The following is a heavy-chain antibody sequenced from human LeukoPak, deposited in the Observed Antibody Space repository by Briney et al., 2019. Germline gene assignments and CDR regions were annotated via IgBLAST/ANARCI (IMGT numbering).Heavy chain of an antibody. V-gene: IGHV3-30*18. CDR3: AKDLRTTVTTSGKDY. CDR2: ISYDGSNK. D-gene: IGHD4-17*01. Sequence: TGGSLRLSCAASGFTFSSYGMHWVRQAPGKGLEWVAVISYDGSNKYYADSVKGRFTISRDNSKNTLYLQMNSLRAEDTAVYYCAKDLRTTVTTSGKDYWGQGTLVTVSS. J-gene: IGHJ4*02. CDR1: GFTFSSYG.